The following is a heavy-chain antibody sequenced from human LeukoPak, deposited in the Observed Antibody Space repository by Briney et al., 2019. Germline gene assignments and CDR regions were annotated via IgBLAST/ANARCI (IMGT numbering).Heavy chain of an antibody. CDR3: ARRPQSYIDV. CDR1: GGSISSSSYY. CDR2: INYSGNT. J-gene: IGHJ6*03. Sequence: SETLSLTCTVSGGSISSSSYYWGWIRQPPGKGLEWIGSINYSGNTFYNPSLKSRVTISVDTSKNQFSLNLSSVTAAETAVYYCARRPQSYIDVWGKGTTVTVSS. V-gene: IGHV4-39*01.